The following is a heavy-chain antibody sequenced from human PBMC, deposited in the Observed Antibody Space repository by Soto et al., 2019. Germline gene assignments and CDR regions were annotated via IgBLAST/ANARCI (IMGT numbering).Heavy chain of an antibody. J-gene: IGHJ6*02. CDR2: ISGSGGST. CDR1: GFTFSSYA. V-gene: IGHV3-23*01. Sequence: AGGSLRHSCAASGFTFSSYAMSWVRQAPGKGLEWVSAISGSGGSTYYADSVKGRFTISRDNSKNTLYLQMNSLRGEDTAVYYCASRDYYYYYGMDVWGQGTTVTVSS. CDR3: ASRDYYYYYGMDV.